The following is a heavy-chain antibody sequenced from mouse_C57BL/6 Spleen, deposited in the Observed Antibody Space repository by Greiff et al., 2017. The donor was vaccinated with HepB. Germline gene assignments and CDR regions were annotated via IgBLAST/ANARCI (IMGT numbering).Heavy chain of an antibody. V-gene: IGHV1-81*01. CDR1: GYTFTSYG. Sequence: QVQLQQSGAELARPGASVKLSCKASGYTFTSYGISWVKQRTGQGLEWIGEIYPRSGNTYYNEKFKGKATLTADKSSSTAYMELRSLTPEDSAVYCCARSEKGNYYAMDYWGQGTSVTVSS. CDR2: IYPRSGNT. J-gene: IGHJ4*01. D-gene: IGHD2-1*01. CDR3: ARSEKGNYYAMDY.